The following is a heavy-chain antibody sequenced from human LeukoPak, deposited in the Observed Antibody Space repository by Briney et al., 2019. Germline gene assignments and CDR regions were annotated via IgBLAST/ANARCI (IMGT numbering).Heavy chain of an antibody. Sequence: SETLSLTCTVSGGSISRYYWTWIRQPPGKGLEWIGEINHSGSANYNPSLKSRVTISVDASKSQFSLRLSSVTAADTAVYYCARLTYSNNWYFRRGLDNWFDPWGQGTLVTVSS. J-gene: IGHJ5*02. CDR3: ARLTYSNNWYFRRGLDNWFDP. CDR2: INHSGSA. D-gene: IGHD6-13*01. CDR1: GGSISRYY. V-gene: IGHV4-34*01.